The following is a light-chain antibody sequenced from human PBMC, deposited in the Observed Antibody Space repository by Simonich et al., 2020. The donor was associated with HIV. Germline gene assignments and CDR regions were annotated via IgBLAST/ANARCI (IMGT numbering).Light chain of an antibody. J-gene: IGKJ1*01. Sequence: DIQMTQSPSSLSASVGRRVTITCRASKSISCWLALYQQKSGKAPKLLIYKASSLKSGGPSRFSGSGSGTEFTLTISSLQPDDFATYYCQQYNSYSWTFGQGTKVEIK. CDR1: KSISCW. CDR2: KAS. CDR3: QQYNSYSWT. V-gene: IGKV1-5*03.